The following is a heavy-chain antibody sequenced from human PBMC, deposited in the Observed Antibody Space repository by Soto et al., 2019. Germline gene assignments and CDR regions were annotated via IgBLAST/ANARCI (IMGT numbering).Heavy chain of an antibody. D-gene: IGHD5-12*01. CDR3: ARGYGTFDY. CDR2: IIPILGIA. J-gene: IGHJ4*02. CDR1: GGTFSSYT. V-gene: IGHV1-69*02. Sequence: SVKVSCKASGGTFSSYTISWVRQAPGQGLEWIGRIIPILGIANYSQKIQTRVTLTADKSTSTAYMERSSLRSEDTAVYYCARGYGTFDYWGQGTLVTVSS.